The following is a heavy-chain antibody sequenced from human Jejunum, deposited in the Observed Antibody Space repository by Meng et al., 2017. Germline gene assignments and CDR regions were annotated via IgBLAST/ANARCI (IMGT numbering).Heavy chain of an antibody. CDR2: VSAYNGNT. D-gene: IGHD6-13*01. CDR3: TRGRISSNWDTFGY. V-gene: IGHV1-18*01. Sequence: QVRLVQAGTGVKRPGASVKASCKASGYMFAGHGIIWVRQAPGRGPEWIGWVSAYNGNTKYAQKFQGRVTMTTDTSTTTAYMELRSLRSDDTAVYYCTRGRISSNWDTFGYWGQGTLVTVSS. J-gene: IGHJ4*02. CDR1: GYMFAGHG.